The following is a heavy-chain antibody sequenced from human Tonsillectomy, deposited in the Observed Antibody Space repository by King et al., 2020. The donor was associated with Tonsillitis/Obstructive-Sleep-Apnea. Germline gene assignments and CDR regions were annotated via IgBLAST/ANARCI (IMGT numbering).Heavy chain of an antibody. CDR2: INPSGGST. D-gene: IGHD3-3*01. CDR1: GYTFSGNY. CDR3: ARELGVLQMGDFWSGYFDS. V-gene: IGHV1-46*01. J-gene: IGHJ5*01. Sequence: LQLVQSGTEVKQPGASVKISCQTSGYTFSGNYIHWVRQAPGQGLEWMGIINPSGGSTTYTQNFQGRVTVTGDTSTSTAYLELSSLTSEDTAVYYCARELGVLQMGDFWSGYFDSWGQGTLVTVSS.